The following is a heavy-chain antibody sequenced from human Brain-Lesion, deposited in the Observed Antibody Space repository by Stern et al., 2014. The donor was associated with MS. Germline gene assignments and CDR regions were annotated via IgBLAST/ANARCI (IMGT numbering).Heavy chain of an antibody. Sequence: EVQLVESGAEVKKPGESLKISCKGSGYRFTSNWIGWVRQMPGQGLEWMGIIWAGDSDTRYSPSFQGQVTISADKSISTAYLQWSSLQASDTAMYYCARRGDSSSSGFDYWGQGTLVIVSS. J-gene: IGHJ4*02. CDR1: GYRFTSNW. CDR2: IWAGDSDT. V-gene: IGHV5-51*01. D-gene: IGHD6-6*01. CDR3: ARRGDSSSSGFDY.